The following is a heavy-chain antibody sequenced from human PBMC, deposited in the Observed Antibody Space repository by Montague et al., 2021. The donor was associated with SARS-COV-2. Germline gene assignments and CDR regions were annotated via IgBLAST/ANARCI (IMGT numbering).Heavy chain of an antibody. J-gene: IGHJ4*02. D-gene: IGHD7-27*01. Sequence: SPRLSCGASGFSYSKYGVHWVRQAPGKGLEWVASIWNDGSKKYHADSVKGRFTISRDNSNNMLYLQMDSLRAEDAAVYYCVGDPGDPDTFDYWGQGTQVTVSS. CDR3: VGDPGDPDTFDY. CDR2: IWNDGSKK. CDR1: GFSYSKYG. V-gene: IGHV3-33*01.